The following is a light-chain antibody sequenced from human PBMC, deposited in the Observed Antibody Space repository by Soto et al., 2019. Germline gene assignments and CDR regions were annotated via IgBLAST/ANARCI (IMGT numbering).Light chain of an antibody. CDR2: FGS. J-gene: IGKJ1*01. CDR1: QSLLYNNTYNY. V-gene: IGKV2-28*01. Sequence: EIVMTQSPLTLPVTPGEPASISCRSSQSLLYNNTYNYLDWYVQKPGQSPQLLIYFGSNRAPGVPDRFSGSGSGTDFTLKINRVEAEDVGTYYCQQYGSSPQTFGQGTKVDIK. CDR3: QQYGSSPQT.